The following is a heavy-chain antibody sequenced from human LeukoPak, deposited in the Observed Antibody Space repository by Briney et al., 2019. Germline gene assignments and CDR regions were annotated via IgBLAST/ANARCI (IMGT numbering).Heavy chain of an antibody. D-gene: IGHD6-13*01. V-gene: IGHV4-34*01. CDR3: ARGLIRDSSSWCLSSVAGYWFDP. Sequence: SETLSLTCAVYGGTFSGYYWSWIRQPPGKGLEWIGEINHSGSTNYNPSLKSRVTISVDTSKNQFSLKLSSVTAADTAVYYCARGLIRDSSSWCLSSVAGYWFDPWGQGTLVTVSS. J-gene: IGHJ5*02. CDR1: GGTFSGYY. CDR2: INHSGST.